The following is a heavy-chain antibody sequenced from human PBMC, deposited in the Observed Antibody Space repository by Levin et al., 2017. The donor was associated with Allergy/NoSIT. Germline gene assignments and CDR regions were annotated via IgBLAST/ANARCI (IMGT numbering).Heavy chain of an antibody. V-gene: IGHV3-30*18. CDR1: GFTFSSYG. J-gene: IGHJ6*02. Sequence: GGSLRLSCAASGFTFSSYGMHWVRQAPGKGLEWVAVISYDGSNKYYADSVKGRFTISRDNSKNTLYLQMNSLRAEDTAVYYCAKDGGSSSWANYYDYGMDGWGQGTTVTVS. CDR3: AKDGGSSSWANYYDYGMDG. D-gene: IGHD6-13*01. CDR2: ISYDGSNK.